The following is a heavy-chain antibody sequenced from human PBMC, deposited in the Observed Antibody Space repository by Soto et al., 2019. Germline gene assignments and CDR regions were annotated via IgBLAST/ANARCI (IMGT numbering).Heavy chain of an antibody. Sequence: SETLSLTCAVYGGSFSGYYWSWIRQPPGKGLEWIGEINHSGSTNYNPSLKSRVTISVDTSKNQFSLKLSSVTAADTAVYYCARGGSRAIFGVTEPGDYYYGMDVWGQGTTVTVSS. CDR2: INHSGST. D-gene: IGHD3-3*01. CDR1: GGSFSGYY. V-gene: IGHV4-34*01. CDR3: ARGGSRAIFGVTEPGDYYYGMDV. J-gene: IGHJ6*02.